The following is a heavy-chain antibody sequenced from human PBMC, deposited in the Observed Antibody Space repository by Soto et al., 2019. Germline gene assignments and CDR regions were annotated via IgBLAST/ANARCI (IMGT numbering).Heavy chain of an antibody. D-gene: IGHD2-2*01. J-gene: IGHJ6*02. Sequence: PGGSLRLSCAASGFTFSSYAMSWVRQAPGKGLEWVSAISGSGGSTYYADSVKSRFTISRDNSKNTLYLQMNSLRAEDTAVYYCAKDLCSSTCCSPDYYYYGMDVWGQGTTVTVSS. CDR1: GFTFSSYA. CDR2: ISGSGGST. V-gene: IGHV3-23*01. CDR3: AKDLCSSTCCSPDYYYYGMDV.